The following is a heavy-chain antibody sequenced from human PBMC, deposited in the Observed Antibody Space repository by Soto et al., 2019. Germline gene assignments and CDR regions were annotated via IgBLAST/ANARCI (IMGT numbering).Heavy chain of an antibody. J-gene: IGHJ4*02. CDR1: GGTFSSYA. Sequence: ASVKVSCKASGGTFSSYAISWVRQAPGQGLEWMGGIIPIFGTANYAQKFQGRVTITADESTSTAYMELSSLRSEDTAVYYCARGNYYDSSGYPHPMGYWGQGTLVTVSS. CDR2: IIPIFGTA. D-gene: IGHD3-22*01. CDR3: ARGNYYDSSGYPHPMGY. V-gene: IGHV1-69*13.